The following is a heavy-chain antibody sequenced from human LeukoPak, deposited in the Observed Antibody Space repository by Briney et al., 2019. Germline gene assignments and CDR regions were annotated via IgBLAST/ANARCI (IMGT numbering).Heavy chain of an antibody. J-gene: IGHJ6*02. D-gene: IGHD3-9*01. Sequence: PGGSLRLSCAASGFIFSRDEMNWGRQAPGNGLEWVSYIDTSGGDIYYADSVKGRFTISRNNAKDSVYLQMYSLRVEDTAVYYCARASRLDYHYGMDVWGQGTTVTVSS. V-gene: IGHV3-48*03. CDR2: IDTSGGDI. CDR3: ARASRLDYHYGMDV. CDR1: GFIFSRDE.